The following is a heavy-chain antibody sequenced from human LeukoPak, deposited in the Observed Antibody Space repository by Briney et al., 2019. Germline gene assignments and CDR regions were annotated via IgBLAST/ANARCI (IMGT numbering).Heavy chain of an antibody. Sequence: SETLSLTCTVSGGSISSYYWSWIRQPPGKGLEWIGYIYYSGSTNYNPSLKSRVTISVDTSKNQFSLKLSSVTAADTAVYYCARGQGYCSSTSCPIYYYYYGMDVWGQGATVTVSS. CDR3: ARGQGYCSSTSCPIYYYYYGMDV. CDR1: GGSISSYY. CDR2: IYYSGST. V-gene: IGHV4-59*01. D-gene: IGHD2-2*01. J-gene: IGHJ6*02.